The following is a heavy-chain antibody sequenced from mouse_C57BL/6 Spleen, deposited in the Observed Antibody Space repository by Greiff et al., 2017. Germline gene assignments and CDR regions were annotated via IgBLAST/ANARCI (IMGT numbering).Heavy chain of an antibody. D-gene: IGHD1-1*01. Sequence: VQLQQSGAELSRPGASVTLSCTASGYTFTSYGISWVKQRTGPGLEWIGEIYPRSGNTYYNEQFKGKATLTANKSSSTAYMELRSLTSEDAAVYFCAISIPTTVVAPYAMEYWGQGTSVTVSA. J-gene: IGHJ4*01. V-gene: IGHV1-81*01. CDR2: IYPRSGNT. CDR1: GYTFTSYG. CDR3: AISIPTTVVAPYAMEY.